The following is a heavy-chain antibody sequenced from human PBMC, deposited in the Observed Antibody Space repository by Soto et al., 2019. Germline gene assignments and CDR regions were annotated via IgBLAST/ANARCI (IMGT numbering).Heavy chain of an antibody. CDR3: AHIMITWAGVSALDAFDM. Sequence: SGPTLVNPTQTLTLTCSFSGFSLSTSRVGVAWIRQPPGKALEWLAIIYWDDDRHYSPSLKTRLAITKDTSKNQVVLTMTNLDPGDTATYYCAHIMITWAGVSALDAFDMWGQGTMVTVSS. CDR2: IYWDDDR. CDR1: GFSLSTSRVG. J-gene: IGHJ3*02. V-gene: IGHV2-5*02. D-gene: IGHD3-16*01.